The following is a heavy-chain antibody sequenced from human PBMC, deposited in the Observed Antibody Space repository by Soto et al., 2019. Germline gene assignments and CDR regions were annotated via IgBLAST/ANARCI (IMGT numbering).Heavy chain of an antibody. CDR2: ISGSGGST. J-gene: IGHJ1*01. D-gene: IGHD6-19*01. V-gene: IGHV3-23*01. Sequence: GGSLRLSCAASGFTFSTYAISWVRQAPGKGLEWVSAISGSGGSTYYADSVKGRFTISRDNSKNTLYLQMNSLRAEDTAVYYCAKLDSSGLEYFQHWGQGTLVTVSS. CDR1: GFTFSTYA. CDR3: AKLDSSGLEYFQH.